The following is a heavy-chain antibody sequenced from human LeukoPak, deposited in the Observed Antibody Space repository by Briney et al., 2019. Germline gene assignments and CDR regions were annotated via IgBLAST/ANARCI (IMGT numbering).Heavy chain of an antibody. CDR3: ARSPTGDYGDELPFDP. Sequence: GASVKVSCKASGYTFTSYGISWVRQAPGQGLEWMGWISAYNGNTNYAQKLQGRVTMTTDTSTSTAYMELRSLRSDDTAVYYCARSPTGDYGDELPFDPWGQGTLVTVSS. CDR1: GYTFTSYG. J-gene: IGHJ5*02. D-gene: IGHD4-17*01. CDR2: ISAYNGNT. V-gene: IGHV1-18*01.